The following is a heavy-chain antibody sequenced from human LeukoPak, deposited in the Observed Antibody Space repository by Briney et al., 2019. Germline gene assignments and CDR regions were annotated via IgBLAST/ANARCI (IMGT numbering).Heavy chain of an antibody. V-gene: IGHV3-74*01. Sequence: GGSLRLSCAASGFTFSSYWMHWVRQAPGKGLVWVSRIYSDGNTTNYADSVKGRLTISRDNAKNTLYLQMNSLRAEDTAVYYCARDQGSTSRGIDYWGQGTLVTVSS. CDR3: ARDQGSTSRGIDY. D-gene: IGHD2-2*01. CDR1: GFTFSSYW. CDR2: IYSDGNTT. J-gene: IGHJ4*02.